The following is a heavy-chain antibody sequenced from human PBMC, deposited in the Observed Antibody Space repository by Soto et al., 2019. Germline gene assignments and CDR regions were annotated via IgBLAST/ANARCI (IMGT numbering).Heavy chain of an antibody. V-gene: IGHV3-30*03. CDR3: TGEVASAY. CDR2: ISRDGGTK. J-gene: IGHJ4*02. Sequence: QVQLVESGGGVVQPGRSLRLSCAVSGFTVSTYGMHWVRQATGKALEWVAVISRDGGTKYYADSVKGRFTISRDNSRNTLFLEMNSLRSDDTAVYYCTGEVASAYCGQGTLVTVSS. D-gene: IGHD2-8*02. CDR1: GFTVSTYG.